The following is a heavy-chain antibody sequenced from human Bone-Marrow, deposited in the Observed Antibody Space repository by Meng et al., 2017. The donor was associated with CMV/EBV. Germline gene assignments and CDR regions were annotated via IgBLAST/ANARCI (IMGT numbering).Heavy chain of an antibody. J-gene: IGHJ6*02. Sequence: ASVKVSCKASGYTFTGYYMHWVRQAPGQGLEWMGWINANSGGTNYAQKFQGRVTMTRDTSISPAYMELSRLRSDDTGVYYCASGWNYYYYFGMDVWGQGTTVTVSS. CDR2: INANSGGT. D-gene: IGHD1-1*01. CDR1: GYTFTGYY. CDR3: ASGWNYYYYFGMDV. V-gene: IGHV1-2*02.